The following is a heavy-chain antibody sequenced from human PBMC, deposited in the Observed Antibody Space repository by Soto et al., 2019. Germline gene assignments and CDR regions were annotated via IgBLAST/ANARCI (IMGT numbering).Heavy chain of an antibody. V-gene: IGHV4-31*03. CDR1: GGSISSGGYY. Sequence: QVQLQESGPGLVKPSQTLSLTCTVSGGSISSGGYYWSWIRQHPGKGLEWIGYIYYSGSTYYNPSLKSRVTISVDTSKNQFSLKLSSVTAADTAVYYCARAHIAAAGGGLNKFDPWGQGTLVTVSS. CDR3: ARAHIAAAGGGLNKFDP. J-gene: IGHJ5*02. D-gene: IGHD6-13*01. CDR2: IYYSGST.